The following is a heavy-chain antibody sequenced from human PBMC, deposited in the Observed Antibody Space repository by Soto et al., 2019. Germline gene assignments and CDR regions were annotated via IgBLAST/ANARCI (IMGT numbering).Heavy chain of an antibody. CDR3: ARDPRGYCSSTSCYYYYYGMDV. CDR1: GFTFSSYS. V-gene: IGHV3-48*02. D-gene: IGHD2-2*01. Sequence: VGSLRLSCAASGFTFSSYSMNWVRQAPGKGLEWVSYISSSSSTIYYADAVKGRFTISRDNAKNSLYLQMNSLRDEDTAVYYCARDPRGYCSSTSCYYYYYGMDVWGQGTTVTVSS. CDR2: ISSSSSTI. J-gene: IGHJ6*02.